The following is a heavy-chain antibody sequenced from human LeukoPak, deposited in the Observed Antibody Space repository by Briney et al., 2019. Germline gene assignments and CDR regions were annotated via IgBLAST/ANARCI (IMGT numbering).Heavy chain of an antibody. J-gene: IGHJ4*02. Sequence: PSETLSLTCAVYGGSFSGYYWSWIRQPPGKGLEWIGYIYHSGSTYYNPSLKSRVTISVDRSKNQFSLKLSSVTAADTAVYYCASFVVVVAAFDYWGQGTLVTVSS. V-gene: IGHV4-34*01. CDR2: IYHSGST. CDR3: ASFVVVVAAFDY. D-gene: IGHD2-15*01. CDR1: GGSFSGYY.